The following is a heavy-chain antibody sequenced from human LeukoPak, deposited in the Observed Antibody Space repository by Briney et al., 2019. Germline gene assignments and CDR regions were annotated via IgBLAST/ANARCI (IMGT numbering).Heavy chain of an antibody. Sequence: GASVKVSCKASGYTFTSYYMHWVRQAPGQGLEWMGWINPNSGGTNYAQKFQGRVTMTRDTSISTAYMELSRLRFDDTAVYYCARAGSGYSGYERIWGQGTLVTVSS. J-gene: IGHJ4*02. CDR2: INPNSGGT. CDR3: ARAGSGYSGYERI. V-gene: IGHV1-2*02. D-gene: IGHD5-12*01. CDR1: GYTFTSYY.